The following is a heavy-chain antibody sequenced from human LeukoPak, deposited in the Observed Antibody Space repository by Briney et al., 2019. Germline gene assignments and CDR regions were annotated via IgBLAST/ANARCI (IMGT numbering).Heavy chain of an antibody. Sequence: GGSLRLSCAASGFTFSSYSMNWVRQAPGKGLEWVSSISSSSSYIYYADSVKGRFTISRDNAKNSLYLQMNSLRAEDTAVYYCARSLYSYGSSFDYWGQGTLVTVSS. J-gene: IGHJ4*02. D-gene: IGHD5-18*01. CDR2: ISSSSSYI. CDR3: ARSLYSYGSSFDY. V-gene: IGHV3-21*01. CDR1: GFTFSSYS.